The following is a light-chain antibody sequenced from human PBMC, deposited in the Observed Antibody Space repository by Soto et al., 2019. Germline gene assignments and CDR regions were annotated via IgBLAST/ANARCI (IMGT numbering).Light chain of an antibody. CDR2: GAS. V-gene: IGKV3-20*01. CDR3: LQYGPSPWT. Sequence: EIVLTQSPGTLSLSPGDGATLSCRASQSVSSTNLAWYQQRPGQAPRLLIYGASSRAAGIPDRFSGSGSGTDFTLTISRLAPEDFAVYYCLQYGPSPWTFGQGTKVEIK. J-gene: IGKJ1*01. CDR1: QSVSSTN.